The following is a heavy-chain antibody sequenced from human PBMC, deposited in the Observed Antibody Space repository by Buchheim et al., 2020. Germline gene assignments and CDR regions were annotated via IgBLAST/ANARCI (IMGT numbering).Heavy chain of an antibody. CDR3: ANRRDYFDY. Sequence: EVQLLESGGGLVQPGGSLRLSCAASGLTFSTYAMSWVRQAPGKGLECVSAISAGGGNTYYADSVKARFTISRANSKNTVYLQMNSLRAEDTAAYYCANRRDYFDYWGQGTL. CDR1: GLTFSTYA. J-gene: IGHJ4*02. CDR2: ISAGGGNT. V-gene: IGHV3-23*01.